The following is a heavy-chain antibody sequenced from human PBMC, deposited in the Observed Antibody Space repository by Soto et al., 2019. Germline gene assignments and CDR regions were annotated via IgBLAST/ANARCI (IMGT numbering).Heavy chain of an antibody. CDR3: SRNYGGNSHFFDL. CDR1: GDAISRHY. CDR2: FFHTGTA. J-gene: IGHJ2*01. D-gene: IGHD4-17*01. Sequence: QVQLQESGPGLVKPSETLSLTCSVSGDAISRHYWSWIRQSPGKGLEWLGYFFHTGTALYTPSLRGRVSMSVDTSKTQFSLKLTSVIPADTAVYFCSRNYGGNSHFFDLWGRGTLVTVSS. V-gene: IGHV4-59*11.